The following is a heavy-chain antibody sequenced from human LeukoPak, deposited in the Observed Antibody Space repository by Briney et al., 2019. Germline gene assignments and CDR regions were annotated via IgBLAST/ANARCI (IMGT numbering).Heavy chain of an antibody. D-gene: IGHD3-10*01. V-gene: IGHV4-34*01. Sequence: SETLSLTCAVYGGSFSGYYWSWIRQPPEKGLEWIGEINHSGSTNYNPSLKSRVTISVDTSKNQFSLKLSSVTAADTAVYYCATSVRGASAAWFDPWGQGTLVTVSS. CDR2: INHSGST. J-gene: IGHJ5*02. CDR3: ATSVRGASAAWFDP. CDR1: GGSFSGYY.